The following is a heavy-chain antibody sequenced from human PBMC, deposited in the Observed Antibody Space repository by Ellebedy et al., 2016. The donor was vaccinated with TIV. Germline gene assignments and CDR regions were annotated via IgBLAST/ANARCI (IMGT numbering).Heavy chain of an antibody. CDR1: GYSFSTYW. CDR3: ARNSGNSDAFDI. J-gene: IGHJ3*02. V-gene: IGHV5-51*01. Sequence: GGSLRLSXKGSGYSFSTYWIGWVRQMPGKGLEWMGIIYPGDSETRYSPSFQGQVTISVDKSISSAYLIWSSLKATDTAMYYCARNSGNSDAFDIWGQGTMVTVSP. D-gene: IGHD1-26*01. CDR2: IYPGDSET.